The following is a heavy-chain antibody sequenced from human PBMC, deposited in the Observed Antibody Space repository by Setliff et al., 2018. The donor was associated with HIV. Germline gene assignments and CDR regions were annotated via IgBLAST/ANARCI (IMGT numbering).Heavy chain of an antibody. CDR2: ISYDGSDK. D-gene: IGHD3-10*01. V-gene: IGHV3-11*04. J-gene: IGHJ4*02. CDR3: ARDKARLLGSGSYCPDY. CDR1: GDSISSYY. Sequence: LSLTCSVSGDSISSYYWSWIRQPPGKGLEWVSSISYDGSDKYYADSVKGRFTISRDNAKNSLYLQMNSLRAEDTAVYYCARDKARLLGSGSYCPDYWGQGTLVTVSS.